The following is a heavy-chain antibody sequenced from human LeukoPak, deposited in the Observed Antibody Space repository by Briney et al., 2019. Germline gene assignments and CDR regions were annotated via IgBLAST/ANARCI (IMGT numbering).Heavy chain of an antibody. CDR2: IKSKTSGGTT. J-gene: IGHJ4*02. Sequence: GGSLRLSCAASGFTFTNAWMSWVRQAPGKGLEWVGRIKSKTSGGTTDYAAPVKGRFTISRDDAANTLYLQMNSLRAEDTAVYYCVGRDGSGYNDYWGQGTLVTVSS. D-gene: IGHD3-22*01. CDR3: VGRDGSGYNDY. CDR1: GFTFTNAW. V-gene: IGHV3-15*01.